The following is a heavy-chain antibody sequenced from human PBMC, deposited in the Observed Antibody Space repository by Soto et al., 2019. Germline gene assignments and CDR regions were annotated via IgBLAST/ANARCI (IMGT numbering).Heavy chain of an antibody. J-gene: IGHJ4*02. V-gene: IGHV4-59*01. CDR3: ARVPRTLGYSYVFDY. D-gene: IGHD5-18*01. CDR2: IYYSGST. Sequence: SETLSLTCTVAGGSISSYYWSWNRQPPGKGLEWIGYIYYSGSTNYNPSLKSRVTISVDTSTNQFSLKLSSVTAADTAVYYCARVPRTLGYSYVFDYWGQGTLVTVSS. CDR1: GGSISSYY.